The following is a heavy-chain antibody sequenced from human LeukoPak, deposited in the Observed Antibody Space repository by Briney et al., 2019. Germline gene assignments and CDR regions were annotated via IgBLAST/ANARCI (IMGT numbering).Heavy chain of an antibody. Sequence: SETLSLTCTVSGGSISSSSYYWGWIRQPPGKGLEWIGSIYYSGSTYYNPSLKSRVTISVDTSKHQFSLKLSSVTAADTAVYYCARHSVPQYVWSGNFDYWGQGTLVTVSS. V-gene: IGHV4-39*01. J-gene: IGHJ4*02. D-gene: IGHD3-3*01. CDR2: IYYSGST. CDR1: GGSISSSSYY. CDR3: ARHSVPQYVWSGNFDY.